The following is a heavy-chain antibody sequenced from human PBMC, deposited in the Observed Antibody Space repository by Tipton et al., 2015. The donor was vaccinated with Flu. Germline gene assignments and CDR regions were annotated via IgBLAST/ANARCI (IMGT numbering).Heavy chain of an antibody. J-gene: IGHJ4*02. CDR2: IYYSGST. Sequence: TLSLTCTVPGGSISSYYWSWIRQPPGKGLGWIGYIYYSGSTNYNPSLKSRVTISVDTSKNQFSLKLSSVTAADTAVYYCARVRSGWSYYFDYWGQGTLVTVSS. V-gene: IGHV4-59*01. CDR1: GGSISSYY. CDR3: ARVRSGWSYYFDY. D-gene: IGHD6-19*01.